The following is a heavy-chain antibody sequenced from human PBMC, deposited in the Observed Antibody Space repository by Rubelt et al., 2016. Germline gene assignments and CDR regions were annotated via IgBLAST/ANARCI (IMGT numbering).Heavy chain of an antibody. CDR3: ATLDYGDTTYYFDY. D-gene: IGHD4-17*01. J-gene: IGHJ4*02. CDR2: IYYSGCT. V-gene: IGHV4-31*03. CDR1: GGSISSGGYY. Sequence: QVQLQESGPGLVKPSQTLSLTCTVSGGSISSGGYYWSWIRQHPGKGLEWIGYIYYSGCTYYNPSLKSRVTISVDPSNNQFSLKLSSVTAADTAGYYCATLDYGDTTYYFDYWGQGTLVTVSS.